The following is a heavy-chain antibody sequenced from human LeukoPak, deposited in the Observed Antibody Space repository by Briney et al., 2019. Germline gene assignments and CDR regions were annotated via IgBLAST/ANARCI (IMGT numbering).Heavy chain of an antibody. CDR3: ARDLIAVAGNNY. Sequence: SETLSLTCAVYGGSFSGYYWSWIRQPPGKGLEWIGEINHSVSTNYNPSLKSRVTISVDTSKNQFSLKLSSVTAADTAVYYCARDLIAVAGNNYWGQGTLVTVSS. V-gene: IGHV4-34*01. J-gene: IGHJ4*02. CDR1: GGSFSGYY. CDR2: INHSVST. D-gene: IGHD6-19*01.